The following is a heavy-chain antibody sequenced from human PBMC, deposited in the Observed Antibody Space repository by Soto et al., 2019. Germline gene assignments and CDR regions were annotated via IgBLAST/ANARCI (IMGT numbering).Heavy chain of an antibody. V-gene: IGHV1-69*01. J-gene: IGHJ6*02. CDR2: LIPIFGTA. Sequence: QVQLVQSGAEVKKPGSSVKVSCKASGGTFSSYAISWVRQAPGQGLEWMGGLIPIFGTANYAQKFQGRVTITADESTSTAYMELSSLRSEDTAVYYCASRPYSSGWTAHYYYYYGMDVWGQGTTVTVSS. CDR3: ASRPYSSGWTAHYYYYYGMDV. CDR1: GGTFSSYA. D-gene: IGHD6-19*01.